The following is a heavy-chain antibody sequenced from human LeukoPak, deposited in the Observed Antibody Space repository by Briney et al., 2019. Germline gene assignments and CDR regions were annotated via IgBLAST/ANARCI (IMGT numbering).Heavy chain of an antibody. CDR3: ARVREYYFDY. V-gene: IGHV4-59*11. J-gene: IGHJ4*02. D-gene: IGHD3-10*01. Sequence: PSETLSLTCTVSGGSISSHYWSWIRQPPGKGLEWIGYIYYSGSTNYNPSLKSRVTISVDTSKNQFSLKLSSVTAADTAVYYCARVREYYFDYWGQGTLVTVSS. CDR2: IYYSGST. CDR1: GGSISSHY.